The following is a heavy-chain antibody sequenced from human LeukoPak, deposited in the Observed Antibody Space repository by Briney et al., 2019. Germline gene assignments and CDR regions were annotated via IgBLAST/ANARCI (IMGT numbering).Heavy chain of an antibody. CDR2: IIPIFGSA. CDR3: ARVAVRSSGRLYYFDC. J-gene: IGHJ4*02. CDR1: GGTFSSYA. Sequence: SVKVSCKASGGTFSSYAISWVRQAPGQGVEWMGGIIPIFGSANYAQKFQGRVTITADKSTSTAYMERSSPRSEDTAVYDCARVAVRSSGRLYYFDCWGQGTLVSVYS. V-gene: IGHV1-69*06. D-gene: IGHD6-19*01.